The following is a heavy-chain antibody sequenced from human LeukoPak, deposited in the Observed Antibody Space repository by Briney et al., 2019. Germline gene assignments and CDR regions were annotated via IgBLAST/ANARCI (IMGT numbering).Heavy chain of an antibody. Sequence: SVKVSCKASGGTFSSYAFSWVRQAPGQGLEWMGGIIPIVGTTNYAQMFQGRVTITADESTSTAYMELSSLRSEDTAVYYCARVAYCGGDCYYYFDYWGQGTLVTVSS. CDR3: ARVAYCGGDCYYYFDY. V-gene: IGHV1-69*13. CDR2: IIPIVGTT. CDR1: GGTFSSYA. D-gene: IGHD2-21*02. J-gene: IGHJ4*02.